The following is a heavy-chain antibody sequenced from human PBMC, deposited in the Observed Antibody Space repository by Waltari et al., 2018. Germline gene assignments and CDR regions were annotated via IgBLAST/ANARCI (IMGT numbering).Heavy chain of an antibody. Sequence: QVQLVQFGPETKRPGTSVKVSCKAPGYTFTAYGLSWVRQAPGQGLEWMGWIRAPNDKTNYAQKFQDRVTMTTDTTTSTAYMELRSLRSDDTAVYYCARRFIGAFDIWGQGTMVTVSS. CDR1: GYTFTAYG. J-gene: IGHJ3*02. D-gene: IGHD3-3*01. V-gene: IGHV1-18*04. CDR2: IRAPNDKT. CDR3: ARRFIGAFDI.